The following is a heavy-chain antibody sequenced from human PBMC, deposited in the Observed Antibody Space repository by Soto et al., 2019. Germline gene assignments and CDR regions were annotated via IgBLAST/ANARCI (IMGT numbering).Heavy chain of an antibody. J-gene: IGHJ4*02. CDR3: ARGDKLAVAGAYFDY. CDR2: ISYDGNNK. CDR1: GFSFSSHG. V-gene: IGHV3-30*03. D-gene: IGHD6-19*01. Sequence: GGSLRLSCAASGFSFSSHGMHWVRQAPGKGLEWVAVISYDGNNKYYADSVKGRFTISRDSSKNTLYLQMNSLRAEDTAVYYCARGDKLAVAGAYFDYWGQGTLVTVSS.